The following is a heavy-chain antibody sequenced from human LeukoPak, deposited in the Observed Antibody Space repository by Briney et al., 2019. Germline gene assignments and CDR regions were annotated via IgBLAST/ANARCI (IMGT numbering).Heavy chain of an antibody. CDR1: GFTFSSYS. D-gene: IGHD1-7*01. Sequence: PGGSLRLSCAASGFTFSSYSMNWVRQAPGKGLEWVSSISSSSSYIYYAGSVKGRFTISRDDAKNSLYLQMNSLRAEDTAVYYCARADERTRGAFDIWGQGTMVTVSS. CDR2: ISSSSSYI. J-gene: IGHJ3*02. V-gene: IGHV3-21*01. CDR3: ARADERTRGAFDI.